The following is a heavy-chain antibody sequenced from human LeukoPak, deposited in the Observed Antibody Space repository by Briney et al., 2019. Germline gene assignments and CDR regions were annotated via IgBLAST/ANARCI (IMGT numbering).Heavy chain of an antibody. D-gene: IGHD6-19*01. CDR2: VKQDGSEK. CDR1: GFTFSRYW. Sequence: GGSLRLSCAASGFTFSRYWMSWVRQAPGKGPEWVANVKQDGSEKYYVDSVKGRFTISRDNAKNSLYLQMNSLRVEDTAVYYCARDGSGWSVYWGQGTLVTVSS. CDR3: ARDGSGWSVY. V-gene: IGHV3-7*01. J-gene: IGHJ4*02.